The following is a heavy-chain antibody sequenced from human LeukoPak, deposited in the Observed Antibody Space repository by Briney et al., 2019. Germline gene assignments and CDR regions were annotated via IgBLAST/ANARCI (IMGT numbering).Heavy chain of an antibody. J-gene: IGHJ4*02. CDR1: GGTFSSYA. CDR3: ARIPDWGFDYFDY. Sequence: GASVKVSCKASGGTFSSYAISWVRQAPGQGLEWMGGIIPIFGTANYAQKFQGRVTITADESTSTAYMELGSLRSEDTAVYYCARIPDWGFDYFDYWGQGTLVTVSS. D-gene: IGHD7-27*01. CDR2: IIPIFGTA. V-gene: IGHV1-69*13.